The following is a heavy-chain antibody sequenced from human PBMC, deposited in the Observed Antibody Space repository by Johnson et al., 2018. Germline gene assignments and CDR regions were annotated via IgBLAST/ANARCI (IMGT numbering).Heavy chain of an antibody. D-gene: IGHD2-2*01. CDR1: GFTFSSYG. J-gene: IGHJ6*02. V-gene: IGHV3-33*01. CDR3: ARDIVVVPAAIGAYGMDV. CDR2: IWYDGSNK. Sequence: QVQLVESGGGVVQPGRSLRLSCAASGFTFSSYGMHWVRQAPGKRLEWVAVIWYDGSNKYYADSVKGRFTISSDNSKNTLYLQMNSLRAEDTAVYYCARDIVVVPAAIGAYGMDVWGQGTTVTVSS.